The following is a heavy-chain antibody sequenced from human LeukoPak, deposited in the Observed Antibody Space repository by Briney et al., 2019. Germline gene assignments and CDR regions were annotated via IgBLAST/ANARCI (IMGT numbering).Heavy chain of an antibody. CDR1: GASISSYN. D-gene: IGHD1-14*01. CDR3: ARNGGRTGAFDI. J-gene: IGHJ3*02. V-gene: IGHV4-59*08. CDR2: IYYSEST. Sequence: SETLSLTCSVSGASISSYNWGWIRQPPGKGLEWIGYIYYSESTNYNPSLESRVTISVDTSKNQFSLKLSSVTAADTAVYYCARNGGRTGAFDIWGQGTMVTVSS.